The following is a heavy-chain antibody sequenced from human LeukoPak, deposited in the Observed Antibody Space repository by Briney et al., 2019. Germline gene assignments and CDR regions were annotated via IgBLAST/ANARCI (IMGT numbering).Heavy chain of an antibody. Sequence: AGGSLRLSCAASGFTFSGYAMSWVRQAPGKGLEWVSAISGSGGSTYYADSVKGRFTISRDNSKNTLYLQMNSLRAEDTAVYYCAKSTRSWYGWFDPWGPGTLVTVSS. CDR2: ISGSGGST. J-gene: IGHJ5*02. CDR3: AKSTRSWYGWFDP. V-gene: IGHV3-23*01. CDR1: GFTFSGYA. D-gene: IGHD6-13*01.